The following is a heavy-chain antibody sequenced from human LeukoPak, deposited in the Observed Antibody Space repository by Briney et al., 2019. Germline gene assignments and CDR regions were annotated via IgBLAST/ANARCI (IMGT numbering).Heavy chain of an antibody. CDR1: GGSINRNDYS. J-gene: IGHJ4*02. V-gene: IGHV4-39*01. Sequence: SETLSLTCNVPGGSINRNDYSWAWIRQPPGKGLEWIGSTYYSEATEYNPSLKSRVTISVDTSKNQFSLKVSSVIAADTAVYYCASGTFEDYGDYARGDYFAYWGQGTLVAVSS. CDR2: TYYSEAT. CDR3: ASGTFEDYGDYARGDYFAY. D-gene: IGHD4-17*01.